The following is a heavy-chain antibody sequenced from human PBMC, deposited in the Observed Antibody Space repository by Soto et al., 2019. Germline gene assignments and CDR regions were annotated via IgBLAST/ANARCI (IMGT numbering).Heavy chain of an antibody. CDR3: ASIRPMTTVVAPDV. D-gene: IGHD4-17*01. Sequence: GGSLRLSCAASGFTFSNYWMHWVRQAPGKGLVWVSRINSDGSSTSYADSVRGRFTISRDNAKNTLYLQMNSLRAEDTAVYYCASIRPMTTVVAPDVWGQGTTVTVSS. V-gene: IGHV3-74*01. J-gene: IGHJ6*02. CDR2: INSDGSST. CDR1: GFTFSNYW.